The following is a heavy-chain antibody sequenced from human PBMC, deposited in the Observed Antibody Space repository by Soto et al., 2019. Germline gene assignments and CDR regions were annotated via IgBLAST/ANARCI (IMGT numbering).Heavy chain of an antibody. CDR2: ISLYSDGT. J-gene: IGHJ5*02. Sequence: ASVKVSCKTSGYTFSNYGNTWERQAPGQPLEWLGWISLYSDGTNYAQKFQGRVSMTTDTSTTTAYMELRSLRSDDTAVYYCARVVPGAEAWFGPWGQGTLVTGSS. V-gene: IGHV1-18*01. D-gene: IGHD2-2*01. CDR3: ARVVPGAEAWFGP. CDR1: GYTFSNYG.